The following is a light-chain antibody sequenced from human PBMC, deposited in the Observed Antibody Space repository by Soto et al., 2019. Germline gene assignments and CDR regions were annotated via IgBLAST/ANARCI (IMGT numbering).Light chain of an antibody. CDR1: QTISSW. V-gene: IGKV1-5*03. CDR3: QHYNSYSEA. Sequence: DIQMTQSPSTLSGSVGDRGTITCRASQTISSWLAWYQQKPGKAPKLLIYKASTLKSGVPSRFGGSGSGTEFTLTISSLQPDDFATYYCQHYNSYSEAFGQGTKVDIK. CDR2: KAS. J-gene: IGKJ1*01.